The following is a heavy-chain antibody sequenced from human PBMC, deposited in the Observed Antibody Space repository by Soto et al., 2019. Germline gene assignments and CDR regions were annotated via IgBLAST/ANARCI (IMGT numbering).Heavy chain of an antibody. CDR1: GGSISSGDYY. CDR2: IYYSGST. V-gene: IGHV4-61*08. J-gene: IGHJ4*02. CDR3: ARRYGGNFDY. D-gene: IGHD1-26*01. Sequence: SETLSLTCTVSGGSISSGDYYWSWIRQHPGKGLEWIGYIYYSGSTNYNASLKSRVTISVDTSKNQFSLKLSSVTAADTAVYYCARRYGGNFDYWGQGTLVTVSS.